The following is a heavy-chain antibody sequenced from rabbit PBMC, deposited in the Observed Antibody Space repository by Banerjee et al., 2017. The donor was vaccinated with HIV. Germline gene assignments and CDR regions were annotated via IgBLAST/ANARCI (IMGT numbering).Heavy chain of an antibody. D-gene: IGHD4-1*01. CDR1: GFSFSNKYV. CDR3: ARDLAGAIGWNFNL. Sequence: QQQLEESGGGLVQPEGSLTLTCTASGFSFSNKYVMCWVGQAPGKGLEWIACIYAGSSGTTYYASWAIGRFTISKTSSTTVTLQMTSLTAADTATYFCARDLAGAIGWNFNLRGPGTLVTVS. V-gene: IGHV1S45*01. J-gene: IGHJ4*01. CDR2: IYAGSSGTT.